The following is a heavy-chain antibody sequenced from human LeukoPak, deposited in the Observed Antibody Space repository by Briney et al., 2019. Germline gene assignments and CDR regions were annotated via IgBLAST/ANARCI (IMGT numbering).Heavy chain of an antibody. CDR1: GDSVSSNSAA. CDR2: TYYRSKWYN. J-gene: IGHJ3*02. V-gene: IGHV6-1*01. Sequence: SQTLSLTCAISGDSVSSNSAAWNWIRQSPSRGLEWLGRTYYRSKWYNDYAVSVKSRITINPDTSKNQFSLQLNSVTPEDTAVYYCARDPYDFWSGRSDAFDIWGQGTMVTVSS. CDR3: ARDPYDFWSGRSDAFDI. D-gene: IGHD3-3*01.